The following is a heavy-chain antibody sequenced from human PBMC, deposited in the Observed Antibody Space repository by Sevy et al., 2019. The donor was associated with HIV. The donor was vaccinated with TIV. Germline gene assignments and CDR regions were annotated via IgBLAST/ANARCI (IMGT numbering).Heavy chain of an antibody. J-gene: IGHJ4*02. CDR1: GASISSSGYY. V-gene: IGHV4-39*01. CDR2: INDSGRT. CDR3: AGPILPYKNGWSYYDY. D-gene: IGHD6-19*01. Sequence: SETLSLTCTVSGASISSSGYYWGWIRQPPGKGLEWIASINDSGRTFYNPSLKSRVTISADTSKNQFSHDLNTVTAADTAIYYCAGPILPYKNGWSYYDYWGQGTVVTVSS.